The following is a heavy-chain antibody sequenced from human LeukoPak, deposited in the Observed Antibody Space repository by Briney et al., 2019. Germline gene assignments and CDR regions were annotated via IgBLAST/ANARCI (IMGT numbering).Heavy chain of an antibody. D-gene: IGHD2-21*02. V-gene: IGHV3-15*01. Sequence: GSLRLSCAASGFTFNKVWMNWVRQAPGKGLEWVGRILTTGESATTDYGTTDYAAPVKGRFTISRDDSKNTLYLQMNGLKTEDTAVYYCTTRVVTTNDFWGQGILVTVSS. J-gene: IGHJ4*02. CDR3: TTRVVTTNDF. CDR2: ILTTGESATTDYGTT. CDR1: GFTFNKVW.